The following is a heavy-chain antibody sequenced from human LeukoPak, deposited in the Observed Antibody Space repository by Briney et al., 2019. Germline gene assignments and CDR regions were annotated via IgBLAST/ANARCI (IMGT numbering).Heavy chain of an antibody. V-gene: IGHV4-39*01. J-gene: IGHJ4*02. Sequence: SETLSLTCTVSGGSLSSSSYYWGWIRQPPGKGLEWIGSIYYSGSTYYNPSLKSRVTISVDTSQNQFSLKLSSVTAADTAVYYCARLGYCSSITCYGDYWGQGILVTVSS. D-gene: IGHD2-2*01. CDR2: IYYSGST. CDR3: ARLGYCSSITCYGDY. CDR1: GGSLSSSSYY.